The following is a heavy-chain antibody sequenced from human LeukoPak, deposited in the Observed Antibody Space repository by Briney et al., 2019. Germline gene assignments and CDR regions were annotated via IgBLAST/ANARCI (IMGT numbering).Heavy chain of an antibody. D-gene: IGHD1-26*01. CDR1: GITSSGYR. J-gene: IGHJ4*02. Sequence: GRPLRLSCAAYGITSSGYRMGRFREAAGKELEWVVNINQDGGETSYVASVKGRFTISRDNVKNSLYLQMNSLRAEDTAMYYCARRRGSYQFDYWGQGALVTVSS. CDR2: INQDGGET. CDR3: ARRRGSYQFDY. V-gene: IGHV3-7*01.